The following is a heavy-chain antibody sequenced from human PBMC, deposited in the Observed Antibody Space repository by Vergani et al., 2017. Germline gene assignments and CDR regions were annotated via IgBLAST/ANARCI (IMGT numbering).Heavy chain of an antibody. D-gene: IGHD6-6*01. CDR2: IYYSGST. CDR1: GGSISSYY. J-gene: IGHJ4*02. CDR3: ASALYSSSFDY. Sequence: QVQLQESGPGLVKPSETLSLTCTVSGGSISSYYWSWIRQPPGKGLEWIGYIYYSGSTDYNPSLKSRVTISVDTSKNQFSLKLSSVTAADTAVYYCASALYSSSFDYWGQGTLVTVSS. V-gene: IGHV4-59*01.